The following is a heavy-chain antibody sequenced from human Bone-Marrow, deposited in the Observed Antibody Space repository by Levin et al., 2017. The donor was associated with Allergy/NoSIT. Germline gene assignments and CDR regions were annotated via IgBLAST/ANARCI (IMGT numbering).Heavy chain of an antibody. Sequence: SVKVSCKASGGTFSTYAINWVRQAPGQGLEWMGGIIPRFGTTNYAQKFKGRVTITADESTSTAYMQLSSLRSEDTAVFYCARDKGSGSYSSFDYWGQGTQVIVSS. CDR2: IIPRFGTT. J-gene: IGHJ4*02. CDR1: GGTFSTYA. V-gene: IGHV1-69*13. D-gene: IGHD3-10*01. CDR3: ARDKGSGSYSSFDY.